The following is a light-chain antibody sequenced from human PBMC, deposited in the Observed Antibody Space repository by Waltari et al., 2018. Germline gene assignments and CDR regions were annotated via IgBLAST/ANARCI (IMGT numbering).Light chain of an antibody. CDR3: CSYAGGSPRWV. J-gene: IGLJ3*02. V-gene: IGLV2-23*01. CDR1: SSDVGSHNF. Sequence: QSALTQPASVSGSPGQATTLTSPESSSDVGSHNFVSWYQQHPGKAPKVMIYEDNKRPAGLSNRFSGSKSGNTASLTISGLQADDEADYYCCSYAGGSPRWVFGGGTKLTVL. CDR2: EDN.